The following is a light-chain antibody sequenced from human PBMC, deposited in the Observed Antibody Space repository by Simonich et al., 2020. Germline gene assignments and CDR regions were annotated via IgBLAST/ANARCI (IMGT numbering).Light chain of an antibody. CDR3: CSYTSSTWGV. Sequence: QSALTQPASVSGSPGQSITISCTGTSSDVGSYNLFSWYQQHPGKAPKLMIYEGSKRHSGVANRVAGSKSGNTASLTISGLQAEDEADYYCCSYTSSTWGVFGGGTKLTVL. V-gene: IGLV2-14*02. CDR1: SSDVGSYNL. CDR2: EGS. J-gene: IGLJ3*02.